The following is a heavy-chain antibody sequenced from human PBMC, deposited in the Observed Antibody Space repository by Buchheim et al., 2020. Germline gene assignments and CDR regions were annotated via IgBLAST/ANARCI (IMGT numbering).Heavy chain of an antibody. Sequence: QVQLVQAGAEVKKPGASVKFSCKASGYTFTDSYIHWGRLAPGQGFEWMGWINPKTGVTNFIQKFKGRVTVTRDTTTSTAYMELSRLNTDDSAIYYCARDRVSGYSTTFDYGGQGA. J-gene: IGHJ4*02. CDR2: INPKTGVT. D-gene: IGHD3-3*01. CDR3: ARDRVSGYSTTFDY. CDR1: GYTFTDSY. V-gene: IGHV1-2*02.